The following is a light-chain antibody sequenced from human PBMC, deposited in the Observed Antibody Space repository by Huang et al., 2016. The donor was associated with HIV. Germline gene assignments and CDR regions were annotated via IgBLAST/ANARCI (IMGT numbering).Light chain of an antibody. CDR3: QQSVRTPRT. CDR2: AAS. Sequence: DIQLTQSPSSLSASVRDRVIITCRASQNINKYLNWYQQKPGKAPKLLISAASNLQSGVPSSFSGSGSGTDFTLTISNLQPEDSATYYCQQSVRTPRTFGQGTKLEI. J-gene: IGKJ2*01. CDR1: QNINKY. V-gene: IGKV1-39*01.